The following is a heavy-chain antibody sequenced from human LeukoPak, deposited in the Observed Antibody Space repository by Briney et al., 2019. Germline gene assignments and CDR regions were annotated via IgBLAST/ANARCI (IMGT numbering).Heavy chain of an antibody. CDR2: IIPILGIA. V-gene: IGHV1-69*04. D-gene: IGHD3-10*01. Sequence: ASVKVSCKASGGTFSSYAISWVRQAPGQGLEWMGRIIPILGIANYAQKFQGRVTITADKSTSTAYMELSSLRSDDTAVYYCARVSPMEYYFDYWGQGTLVTVSS. CDR3: ARVSPMEYYFDY. CDR1: GGTFSSYA. J-gene: IGHJ4*02.